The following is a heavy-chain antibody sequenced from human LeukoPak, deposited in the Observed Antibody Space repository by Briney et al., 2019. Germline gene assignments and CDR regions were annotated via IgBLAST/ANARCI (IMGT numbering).Heavy chain of an antibody. CDR3: ARRDGYNYPDDY. D-gene: IGHD5-24*01. J-gene: IGHJ4*02. CDR1: GGSLSSYY. Sequence: SGGSLSSYYWSWIRQPPGKGLEWIGYIYYSGSTNYNPSLKSRVTISVDTSKNQFSLKLSSVTAADTAVYYCARRDGYNYPDDYWGQGTLVTVSS. CDR2: IYYSGST. V-gene: IGHV4-59*01.